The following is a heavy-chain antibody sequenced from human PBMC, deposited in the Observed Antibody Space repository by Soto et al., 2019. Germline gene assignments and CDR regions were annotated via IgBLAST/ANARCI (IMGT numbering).Heavy chain of an antibody. CDR2: IYYIGTS. CDR1: GGSISDDTYY. CDR3: ARLHCDSPNCVPLDP. J-gene: IGHJ5*02. D-gene: IGHD2-2*01. V-gene: IGHV4-39*01. Sequence: QLQLQESGPGLVKPSETLSLTCTVSGGSISDDTYYWGWIRQPPGKGLEWIGSIYYIGTSSYNPSLKSRVTMSADTSKKQLALRLRSVTAADTAVYYCARLHCDSPNCVPLDPWGQGTLVIGSS.